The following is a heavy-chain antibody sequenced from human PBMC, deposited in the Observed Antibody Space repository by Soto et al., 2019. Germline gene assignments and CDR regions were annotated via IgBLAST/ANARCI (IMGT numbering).Heavy chain of an antibody. CDR2: IYYSGST. CDR1: GGTFSSYY. Sequence: SETLSLTCTVSGGTFSSYYWSWIRQPPGKGLEWIGYIYYSGSTNYNPSLKSRVTISVDTSKNQFSLKLSSVTAADTAVYYCARDTSYSGSPMVYYGMDVWGQGTTVTVSS. D-gene: IGHD1-26*01. J-gene: IGHJ6*02. V-gene: IGHV4-59*01. CDR3: ARDTSYSGSPMVYYGMDV.